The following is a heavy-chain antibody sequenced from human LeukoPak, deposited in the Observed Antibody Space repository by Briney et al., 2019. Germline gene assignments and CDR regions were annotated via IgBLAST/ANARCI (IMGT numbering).Heavy chain of an antibody. J-gene: IGHJ4*02. CDR2: IYYSGST. CDR3: ATDGWGNNCRRSSCYRHY. CDR1: GGSISSYY. V-gene: IGHV4-59*01. Sequence: PSEILCLNCTGSGGSISSYYWSSIRQPPGKGLEWIGYIYYSGSTNYNPSLKSRVTISVDTYKNQFSLKLSSVTAADTVVHYCATDGWGNNCRRSSCYRHYWRQGTLVTVSS. D-gene: IGHD2-2*02.